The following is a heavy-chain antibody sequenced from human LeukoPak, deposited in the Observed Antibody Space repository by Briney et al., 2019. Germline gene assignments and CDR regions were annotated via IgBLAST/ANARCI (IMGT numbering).Heavy chain of an antibody. CDR1: GGSFSGYY. V-gene: IGHV4-34*01. CDR2: INHSGST. J-gene: IGHJ4*02. D-gene: IGHD5-12*01. Sequence: SETLSLTCAVYGGSFSGYYWSWIRQPPGKGLEWIGEINHSGSTNYNPSLKSRVTISVDTSKNQFSLKLSSVTAADTAVYYCARQGDYSGYQAFDYWGQGTLVTVSS. CDR3: ARQGDYSGYQAFDY.